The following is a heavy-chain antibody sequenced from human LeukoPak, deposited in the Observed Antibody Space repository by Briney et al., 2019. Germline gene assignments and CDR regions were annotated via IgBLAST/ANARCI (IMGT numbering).Heavy chain of an antibody. CDR1: GFTFSYYA. CDR3: ARERVGIRSYRYFDY. Sequence: GGSLRLSCAASGFTFSYYAMSWVRQAPGEGLEWVANIKKDGGEKYYVDSVKGRFTLSRDNAMNSLYLQMNSLRAEDTAVYYCARERVGIRSYRYFDYWGQGTLVTVSS. V-gene: IGHV3-7*01. D-gene: IGHD1-26*01. J-gene: IGHJ4*02. CDR2: IKKDGGEK.